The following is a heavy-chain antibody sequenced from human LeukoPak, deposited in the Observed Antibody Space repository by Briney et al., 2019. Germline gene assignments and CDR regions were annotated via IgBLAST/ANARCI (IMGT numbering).Heavy chain of an antibody. CDR3: TREAAAGIDY. CDR2: IKQDGSEK. CDR1: GFTFSTYW. V-gene: IGHV3-7*01. D-gene: IGHD6-13*01. J-gene: IGHJ4*02. Sequence: GGSLRLSCAASGFTFSTYWMSWVRQAPGKGVEWVANIKQDGSEKYYLDSVKGRFTISRDNAKNSLYLQMNSLRAEDTAVYFCTREAAAGIDYWGQGTLVTVSS.